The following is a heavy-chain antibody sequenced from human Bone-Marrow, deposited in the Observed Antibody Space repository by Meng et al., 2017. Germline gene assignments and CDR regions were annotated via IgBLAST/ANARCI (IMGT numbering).Heavy chain of an antibody. CDR2: MNPNSGTA. V-gene: IGHV1-8*02. J-gene: IGHJ4*02. Sequence: VQSGGEVRKPWASVKVSCKCVGYTFISSDINVVRQAVGQGLEWLGWMNPNSGTAVYAQSFQGRVTMTRDTSTDTAYLELSSLRSEDTALYYCARGKDSSDYYIFASWGQGTLVTVSS. CDR1: GYTFISSD. CDR3: ARGKDSSDYYIFAS. D-gene: IGHD6-25*01.